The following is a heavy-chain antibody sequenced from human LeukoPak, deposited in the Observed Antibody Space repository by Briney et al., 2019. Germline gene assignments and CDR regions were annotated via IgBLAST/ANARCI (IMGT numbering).Heavy chain of an antibody. CDR1: GFTFSSYA. Sequence: PGGSLRLSCAASGFTFSSYAMSWVRQAPGKGLEWVSAISGSGGGTYYADSVKGRFTISRDNSKNTLYLQMNSLRAEDTAVYYCANQAMVRGAHHDYWGQGTLVTVSS. D-gene: IGHD3-10*01. CDR3: ANQAMVRGAHHDY. V-gene: IGHV3-23*01. CDR2: ISGSGGGT. J-gene: IGHJ4*02.